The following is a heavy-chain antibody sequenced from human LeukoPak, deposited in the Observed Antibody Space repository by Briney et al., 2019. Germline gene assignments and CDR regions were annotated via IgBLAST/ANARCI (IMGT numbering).Heavy chain of an antibody. D-gene: IGHD3-10*01. J-gene: IGHJ4*02. CDR2: ISSNGGST. Sequence: GGSLRLSCSASGFTFSSYAMHWVRQAPGKGLEYVSAISSNGGSTYYEDSVKGRFTISRDNSKNTLYLQMSSLRAEDTAVYYCVKALRVRSNTYYLDYWGQGTLVTVSS. V-gene: IGHV3-64D*06. CDR3: VKALRVRSNTYYLDY. CDR1: GFTFSSYA.